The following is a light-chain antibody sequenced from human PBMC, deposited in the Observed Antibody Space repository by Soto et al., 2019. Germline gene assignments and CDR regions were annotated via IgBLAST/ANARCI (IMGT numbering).Light chain of an antibody. Sequence: QSVLTQPPSASGTPGQRVTISCSGSSSNIGSNTVNWYQQLPGTAPKLLICSNNQRPSGVPDRFSGSKSGTSASLAISGLQSEDEADYYCAAWDDSLNGYVFGNGTKLTVL. J-gene: IGLJ1*01. CDR2: SNN. CDR3: AAWDDSLNGYV. V-gene: IGLV1-44*01. CDR1: SSNIGSNT.